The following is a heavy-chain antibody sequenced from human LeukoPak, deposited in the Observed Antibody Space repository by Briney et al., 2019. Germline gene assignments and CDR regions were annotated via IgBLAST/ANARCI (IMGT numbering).Heavy chain of an antibody. V-gene: IGHV3-11*01. Sequence: PGGSLRLSCAASGFIFSDYYMSWIRQAPGKGLEWVSYISSSGSTIKYADSVKGRFTISRDNAKNSLYLQMNSLRAEDTAVYYCARDIRPVNYDTSGYYPDWGQGTLVTISS. CDR1: GFIFSDYY. D-gene: IGHD3-22*01. CDR3: ARDIRPVNYDTSGYYPD. J-gene: IGHJ4*02. CDR2: ISSSGSTI.